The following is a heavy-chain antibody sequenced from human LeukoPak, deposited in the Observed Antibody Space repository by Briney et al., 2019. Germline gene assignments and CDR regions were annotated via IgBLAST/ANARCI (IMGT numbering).Heavy chain of an antibody. Sequence: SSETLSLTCTVSGGSISSSDWWSWVRQPPGKGLEWIGEIYHSGSTNYNPSLKSRVTISVDKSKNQFSLKLSSVTAADTAVYYCARAQQQQEFDYWGQGTLVTVSS. CDR1: GGSISSSDW. D-gene: IGHD6-13*01. V-gene: IGHV4-4*02. CDR3: ARAQQQQEFDY. J-gene: IGHJ4*02. CDR2: IYHSGST.